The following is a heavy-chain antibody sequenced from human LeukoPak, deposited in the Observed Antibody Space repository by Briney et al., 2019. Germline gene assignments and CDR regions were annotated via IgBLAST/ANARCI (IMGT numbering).Heavy chain of an antibody. D-gene: IGHD3-10*01. J-gene: IGHJ4*02. CDR2: IKSKSDGETT. Sequence: GGSLRLSCAASGITFSNVWMSWVRQAPGKGLEWVGRIKSKSDGETTDYAAPVKGRFTISRDDSKTTVYLQMNSLKNEDTAVYYCSTTSSWRPDYWGQGTLVTVSS. CDR3: STTSSWRPDY. CDR1: GITFSNVW. V-gene: IGHV3-15*01.